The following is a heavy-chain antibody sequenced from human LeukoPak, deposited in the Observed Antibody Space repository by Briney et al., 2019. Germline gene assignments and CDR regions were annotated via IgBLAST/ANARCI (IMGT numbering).Heavy chain of an antibody. Sequence: ASVKVSCKASGYTFSGQYMHWIRQAPGQGLEYMGWINPNSGGTNYAQNFQGRVTLTRDTSISTAYMELSSLRSEDTAVYYCARGLRDYDFWSGCYTDAFDIWGQGTMVTVSS. CDR2: INPNSGGT. J-gene: IGHJ3*02. D-gene: IGHD3-3*01. V-gene: IGHV1-2*02. CDR1: GYTFSGQY. CDR3: ARGLRDYDFWSGCYTDAFDI.